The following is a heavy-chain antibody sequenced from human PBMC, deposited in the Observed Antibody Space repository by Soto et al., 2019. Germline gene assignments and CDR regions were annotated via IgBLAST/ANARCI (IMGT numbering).Heavy chain of an antibody. CDR3: ARTNSSGWPYYYYGMDV. D-gene: IGHD6-19*01. V-gene: IGHV1-69*05. CDR2: IIPIFGTA. CDR1: GGTFSSYA. Sequence: SVKVSCKASGGTFSSYAISWVRQAPGQGLEWMGGIIPIFGTANYAQKFQGRVTMTTDTSTSTAYMELRSLRSDDTAVYYCARTNSSGWPYYYYGMDVWGQGTTVTVS. J-gene: IGHJ6*02.